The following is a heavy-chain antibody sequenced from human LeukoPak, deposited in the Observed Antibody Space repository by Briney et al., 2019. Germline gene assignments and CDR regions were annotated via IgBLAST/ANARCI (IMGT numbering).Heavy chain of an antibody. V-gene: IGHV5-51*01. CDR3: ARGSNNPTLIRFFFDY. CDR2: IYPGDYDT. J-gene: IGHJ4*02. Sequence: GASLKISSEGSVYPSTSYCVCWGCQMRAKGLGCMGVIYPGDYDTSYSPCFQGQVTISADKSISTAYLQWSSLKASDTAMDYCARGSNNPTLIRFFFDYGGQGTLVTVS. CDR1: VYPSTSYC. D-gene: IGHD3-3*01.